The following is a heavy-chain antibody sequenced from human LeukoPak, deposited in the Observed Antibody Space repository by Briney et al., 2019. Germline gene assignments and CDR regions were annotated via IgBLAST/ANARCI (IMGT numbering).Heavy chain of an antibody. CDR3: ARDGDYNYYYYYMDV. CDR1: GYSISSGYY. D-gene: IGHD4-17*01. J-gene: IGHJ6*03. CDR2: IYHSGST. Sequence: SETLSLTCAVSGYSISSGYYWGWIRQPPGKGLEWIGSIYHSGSTYYNPSLKSRVTISVDTSKNQFSVKLSSVTAADTAVYYCARDGDYNYYYYYMDVWGKGTTVTVSS. V-gene: IGHV4-38-2*02.